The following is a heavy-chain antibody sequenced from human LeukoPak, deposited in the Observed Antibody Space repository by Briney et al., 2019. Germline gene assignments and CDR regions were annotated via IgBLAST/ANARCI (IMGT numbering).Heavy chain of an antibody. Sequence: GGSLRLSCVASGFTFSTYPIFWVRQAPGKGLEWVATVSYDGSMQYHADSVRDRFTTFRDNSQNTVYLQMTNLSTDDTAIYYCARIVGWLQQIADLWGHGTLVTVSS. CDR1: GFTFSTYP. CDR3: ARIVGWLQQIADL. D-gene: IGHD2-15*01. J-gene: IGHJ5*02. V-gene: IGHV3-30*04. CDR2: VSYDGSMQ.